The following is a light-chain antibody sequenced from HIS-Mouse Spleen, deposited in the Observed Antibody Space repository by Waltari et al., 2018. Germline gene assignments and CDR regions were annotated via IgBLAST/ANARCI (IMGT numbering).Light chain of an antibody. CDR3: YSTDSSGNHRV. Sequence: SYELTQPPSVSVSPGQTARITCSGDALPKKYAYWYQQKSRQAPVLVIYEDSKRPSGIPERFSGSNSGTMATLTNSGAQVEDEADYYCYSTDSSGNHRVFGGGTKLTVL. J-gene: IGLJ2*01. CDR2: EDS. CDR1: ALPKKY. V-gene: IGLV3-10*01.